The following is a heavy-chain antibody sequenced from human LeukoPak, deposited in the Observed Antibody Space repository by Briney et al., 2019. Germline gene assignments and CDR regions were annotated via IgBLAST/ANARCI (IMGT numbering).Heavy chain of an antibody. Sequence: ASVKVSCKGSDYTFTSYGISWVRQAPGQGLERMGWMNPNSGNTGYAQKFQGRVTMTRNTSISTAYMELSSLRSEDTAVYYCASTGGYCSSTSCPFGLDYWGQGTLVTVSS. CDR3: ASTGGYCSSTSCPFGLDY. J-gene: IGHJ4*02. CDR2: MNPNSGNT. V-gene: IGHV1-8*02. D-gene: IGHD2-2*01. CDR1: DYTFTSYG.